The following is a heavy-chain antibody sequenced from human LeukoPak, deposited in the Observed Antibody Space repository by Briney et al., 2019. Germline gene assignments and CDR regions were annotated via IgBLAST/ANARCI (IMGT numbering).Heavy chain of an antibody. V-gene: IGHV3-53*05. CDR1: GFTVSSNY. D-gene: IGHD6-13*01. CDR2: MNSGGGT. J-gene: IGHJ6*02. CDR3: AKGIATPGTVHYFGMGV. Sequence: GGPLRLSCGACGFTVSSNYVGGLREAPGKGGEGGSYMNSGGGTNHAGSLNGRFTISRDNSKTALYLQVSSLRPEDTAVYYCAKGIATPGTVHYFGMGVWGQGTTVTVSS.